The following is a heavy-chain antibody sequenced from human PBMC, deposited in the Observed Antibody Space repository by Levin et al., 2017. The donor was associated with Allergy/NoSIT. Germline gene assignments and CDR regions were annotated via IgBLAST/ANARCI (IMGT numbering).Heavy chain of an antibody. Sequence: GESLKISCAASGFTFSSYGMHWVRQAPGKGLEWVAVIWYDGSNKYYADSVKGRFTISRDNSKNTLYLQMNSLRAEDTAVYYCAREYGSIALVGIDYWGQGTLVTVSS. CDR3: AREYGSIALVGIDY. D-gene: IGHD6-19*01. V-gene: IGHV3-33*01. CDR2: IWYDGSNK. J-gene: IGHJ4*02. CDR1: GFTFSSYG.